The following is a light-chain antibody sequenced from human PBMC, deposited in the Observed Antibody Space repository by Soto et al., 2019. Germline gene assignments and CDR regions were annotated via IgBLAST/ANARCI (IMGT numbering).Light chain of an antibody. Sequence: EIVLTQSPATLSLSPGERATLSCRASQNVSRYLAWYQQKPGQAPRLLIYDASNRATGIPARFSGSGSGTDFILTISNLEPEDFAVYYCQQRSTWPLVAFGQGKRLEIK. CDR2: DAS. J-gene: IGKJ5*01. CDR1: QNVSRY. CDR3: QQRSTWPLVA. V-gene: IGKV3-11*01.